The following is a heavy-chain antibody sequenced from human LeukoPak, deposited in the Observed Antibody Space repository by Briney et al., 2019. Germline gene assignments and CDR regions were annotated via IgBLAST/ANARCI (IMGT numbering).Heavy chain of an antibody. V-gene: IGHV3-21*04. D-gene: IGHD3-10*01. CDR3: ARMVRGDYYMDV. CDR2: ISSSSSYI. J-gene: IGHJ6*03. Sequence: GGSLRLSCAASGFTFGTYSMNWVRQAPGKGLEWVSSISSSSSYIYYADSVKGRFTISRDNAKNSLYLQMNSLRAEDTALYYCARMVRGDYYMDVWGKGTTVTVSS. CDR1: GFTFGTYS.